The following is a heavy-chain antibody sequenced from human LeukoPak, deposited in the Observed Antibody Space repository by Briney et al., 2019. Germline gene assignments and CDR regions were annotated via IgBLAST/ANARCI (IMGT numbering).Heavy chain of an antibody. Sequence: GRSLRLSCAASGFTFSSYAMSWVRQAPGKGLEWVSAISGSGGSTYYADSVKGRFTISRDNSKNTLYLQMNSLRAEDTAVYYCAKDLDSWELLGWGGPAWGQGTLVTVSS. J-gene: IGHJ5*02. D-gene: IGHD1-26*01. CDR2: ISGSGGST. CDR3: AKDLDSWELLGWGGPA. CDR1: GFTFSSYA. V-gene: IGHV3-23*01.